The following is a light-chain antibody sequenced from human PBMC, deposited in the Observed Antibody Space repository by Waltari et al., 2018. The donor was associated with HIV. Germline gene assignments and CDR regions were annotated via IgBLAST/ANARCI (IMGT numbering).Light chain of an antibody. J-gene: IGKJ1*01. CDR2: TAT. Sequence: DIQMTQSPSSLSASVGVGVTITCRASRSVGTPLHWYRQMAGGVPDLLIHTATDLRDGVPSRFSGSGYGTIFTLTIYSLQPEDVATYYCQQTSDFPRTFGQGTRVEI. CDR3: QQTSDFPRT. CDR1: RSVGTP. V-gene: IGKV1-39*01.